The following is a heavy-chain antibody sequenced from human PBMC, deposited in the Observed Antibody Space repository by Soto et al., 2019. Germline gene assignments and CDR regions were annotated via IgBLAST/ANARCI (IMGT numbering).Heavy chain of an antibody. CDR3: ARKWFGEPHKFDY. V-gene: IGHV4-39*07. Sequence: SETLSLTCTVSGGSISSSTYYCGWIRQPPGKGLEWIGSIYYTGSTYYNPSVKSRVTISVDKSKNQFSLKVNSVTAADTAVYYCARKWFGEPHKFDYWGQGALVTVSS. D-gene: IGHD3-10*01. CDR2: IYYTGST. CDR1: GGSISSSTYY. J-gene: IGHJ4*02.